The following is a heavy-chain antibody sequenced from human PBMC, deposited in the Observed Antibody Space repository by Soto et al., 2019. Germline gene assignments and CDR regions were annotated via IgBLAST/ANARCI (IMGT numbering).Heavy chain of an antibody. CDR1: GFTFSSYA. V-gene: IGHV3-23*01. D-gene: IGHD6-19*01. CDR3: AKSGSIAVAGTPPDYYYGMDV. J-gene: IGHJ6*02. CDR2: ISGSGCST. Sequence: GGSLRLSCAASGFTFSSYAMSWVRQAPGKGLEWVSAISGSGCSTYYADSVKGRFTISRDNSKNTLYLQMNSLRAEDTVVYYCAKSGSIAVAGTPPDYYYGMDVWGQGTTVTVSS.